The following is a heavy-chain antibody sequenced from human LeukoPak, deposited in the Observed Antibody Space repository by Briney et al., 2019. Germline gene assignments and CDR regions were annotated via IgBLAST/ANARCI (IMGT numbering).Heavy chain of an antibody. CDR2: IYHSGYT. V-gene: IGHV4-39*01. D-gene: IGHD3-10*01. Sequence: SETLSLTCTVSGGSINSSSYYWGWIRQPPGEELEWIGSIYHSGYTYYNPSLKSRVTICVDTSKSQFSLKLSSVTATDTAVYYRAGSSMFRGVTVDYWGQGTLVTVSS. J-gene: IGHJ4*02. CDR1: GGSINSSSYY. CDR3: AGSSMFRGVTVDY.